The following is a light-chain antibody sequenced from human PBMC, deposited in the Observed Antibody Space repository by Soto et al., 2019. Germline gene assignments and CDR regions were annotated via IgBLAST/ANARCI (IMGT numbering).Light chain of an antibody. CDR3: QQSYNTPRT. V-gene: IGKV1-39*01. Sequence: DLQMTQSPSSLSASVGDRVTITCRASQSISNYLNWYQQKPGKAPKLLIYAAASLQSGVPSRFSGSGSGTDFTLTISSLQPEDFATYYCQQSYNTPRTFGQGTKLDIK. CDR1: QSISNY. J-gene: IGKJ2*01. CDR2: AAA.